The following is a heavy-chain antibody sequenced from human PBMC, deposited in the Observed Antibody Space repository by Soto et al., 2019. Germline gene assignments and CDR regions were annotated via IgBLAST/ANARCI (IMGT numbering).Heavy chain of an antibody. Sequence: SETLSLTCTVSGGSISSYYWSWIWQPAGKGLEWIGRIYTSGSTNYNPSLKSRVTMSVDTSKNQFSLKLSSVTAADTAVYYCARDGSSSSANQDYWGQGTLVTVSS. V-gene: IGHV4-4*07. D-gene: IGHD6-13*01. J-gene: IGHJ4*02. CDR3: ARDGSSSSANQDY. CDR1: GGSISSYY. CDR2: IYTSGST.